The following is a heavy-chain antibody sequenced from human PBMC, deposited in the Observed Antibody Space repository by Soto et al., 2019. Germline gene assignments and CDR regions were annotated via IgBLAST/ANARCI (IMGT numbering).Heavy chain of an antibody. CDR3: ARERRDGIVGATGQQD. V-gene: IGHV1-69*01. CDR1: GGTFSSYA. D-gene: IGHD1-26*01. Sequence: QVQLVQSGAEVKKPGSSVKVSCKASGGTFSSYAISWVRQAPGQGLEWMGGIIPIFGTANYAQKFQGRVTITADEYTSTAYMERSSLRAEDTAVYYCARERRDGIVGATGQQDWGQGTLVTVSS. J-gene: IGHJ4*02. CDR2: IIPIFGTA.